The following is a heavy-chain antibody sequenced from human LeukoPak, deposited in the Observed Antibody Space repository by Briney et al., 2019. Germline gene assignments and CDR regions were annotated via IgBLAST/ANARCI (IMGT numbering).Heavy chain of an antibody. J-gene: IGHJ6*03. D-gene: IGHD3-10*01. CDR2: IKNSGST. CDR1: GGFFSGYY. V-gene: IGHV4-34*01. CDR3: ARGKTGSYIYYYYYMDV. Sequence: PSETLSLTCVVYGGFFSGYYWSWIRQPPGKRLEWIGEIKNSGSTNYNPSLKSRVTISVDTSKNQFSLKLSSVTAADTAVYYCARGKTGSYIYYYYYMDVWGKGTTVTVSS.